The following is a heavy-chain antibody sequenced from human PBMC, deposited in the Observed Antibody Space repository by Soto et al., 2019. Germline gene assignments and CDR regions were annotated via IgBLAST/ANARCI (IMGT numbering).Heavy chain of an antibody. Sequence: GGSLRLSCAASGFTFTRYSMNWVRQAPGKGLEWVSSISSTTNYIYYGDSMKGQFTISRDNAKNSLYLEMNSLRAEDTAVYYCARESEDLTSNFDYWGQGTLVTVSS. CDR1: GFTFTRYS. V-gene: IGHV3-21*06. CDR2: ISSTTNYI. J-gene: IGHJ4*02. CDR3: ARESEDLTSNFDY.